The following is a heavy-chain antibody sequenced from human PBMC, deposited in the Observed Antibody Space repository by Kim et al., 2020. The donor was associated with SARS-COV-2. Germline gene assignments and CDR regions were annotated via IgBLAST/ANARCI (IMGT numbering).Heavy chain of an antibody. Sequence: ASVKVSCKASGYTFTSYGISWVRQAPGQGLEWMGWISAYNGNTNYAQKLQGRVTMTTDTSTSTAYMELRSLRSDDTAVYYCARDLEGGVVVPAAQRGYYYYGMDVWGQGTTVTVSS. V-gene: IGHV1-18*01. J-gene: IGHJ6*02. CDR2: ISAYNGNT. CDR3: ARDLEGGVVVPAAQRGYYYYGMDV. D-gene: IGHD2-2*01. CDR1: GYTFTSYG.